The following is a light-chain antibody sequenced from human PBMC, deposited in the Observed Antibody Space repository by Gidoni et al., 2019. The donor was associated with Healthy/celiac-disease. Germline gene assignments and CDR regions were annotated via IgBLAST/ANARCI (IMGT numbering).Light chain of an antibody. CDR2: GAS. CDR3: QQYNNWPPMYT. CDR1: QSVSSN. J-gene: IGKJ2*01. V-gene: IGKV3-15*01. Sequence: ERVKPQSPATLSVTPGERATLACRASQSVSSNLAWYQQKPGQAPRLLIYGASTRATGIPARFSGSVSGTGFTLTISSLQSEDFAVYYCQQYNNWPPMYTFGQGTKLEIK.